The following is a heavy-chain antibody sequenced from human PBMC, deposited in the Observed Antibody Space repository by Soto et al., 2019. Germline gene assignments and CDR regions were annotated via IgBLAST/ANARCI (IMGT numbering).Heavy chain of an antibody. Sequence: QVQLQESGPGLVRPAETLSLTCSVSTDSMRTYCWTWIRQSPRKGLEWIGHVYHTGRTKYNPSLESRVTISLDVSKKQFSLQLTSVTAADTAVYYCARDDTTGLLDFWGQGTLVTVSS. CDR1: TDSMRTYC. CDR2: VYHTGRT. CDR3: ARDDTTGLLDF. V-gene: IGHV4-59*01. J-gene: IGHJ4*02. D-gene: IGHD4-17*01.